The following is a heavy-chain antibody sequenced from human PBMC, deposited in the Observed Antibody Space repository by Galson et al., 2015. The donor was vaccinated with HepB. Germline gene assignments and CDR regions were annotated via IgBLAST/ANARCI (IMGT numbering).Heavy chain of an antibody. D-gene: IGHD3-3*01. CDR3: AKAERGRAPDNDFWSGYFSIYYYYGMDV. J-gene: IGHJ6*02. CDR2: ISDSGGST. Sequence: SLRLSCAASGFTFSSYAMSWVRQAPGKGLEWVSAISDSGGSTYYADSVKGRFTISRDNSKNTLYLQMNSLRAEDTAVYYCAKAERGRAPDNDFWSGYFSIYYYYGMDVWGQGTTVTVSS. V-gene: IGHV3-23*01. CDR1: GFTFSSYA.